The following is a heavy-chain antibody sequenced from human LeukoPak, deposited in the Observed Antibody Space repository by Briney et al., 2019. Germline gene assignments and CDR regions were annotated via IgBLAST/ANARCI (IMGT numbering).Heavy chain of an antibody. J-gene: IGHJ4*02. V-gene: IGHV1-2*02. CDR3: ARDVRAFTMVRGVIGY. CDR2: INPNSGGT. Sequence: GASVKVSCKASGYTFTGYYMHRVRQAPGQGLEWMGWINPNSGGTNYAQKFQGRVTMTRDTSISTAYMELSRLRSDDTAVYYCARDVRAFTMVRGVIGYWGQGTLVTVSS. D-gene: IGHD3-10*01. CDR1: GYTFTGYY.